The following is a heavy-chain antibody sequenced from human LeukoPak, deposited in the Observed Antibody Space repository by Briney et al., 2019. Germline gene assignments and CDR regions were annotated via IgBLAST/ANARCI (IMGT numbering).Heavy chain of an antibody. D-gene: IGHD2-15*01. CDR3: ARDITDCSGGSCSNYFDY. V-gene: IGHV1-2*02. CDR1: GYTFTGYY. Sequence: ASVKVSCKAPGYTFTGYYMHWVRQAPGQGLEWMGWINPNSGGTNYAQKFQGRVTMTRDTSISTAYMELSRLRSDDTAVYYCARDITDCSGGSCSNYFDYWGQGTLVTVSS. J-gene: IGHJ4*02. CDR2: INPNSGGT.